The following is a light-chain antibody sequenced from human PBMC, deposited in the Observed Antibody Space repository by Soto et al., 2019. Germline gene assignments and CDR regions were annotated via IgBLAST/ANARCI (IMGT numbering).Light chain of an antibody. CDR2: GHN. CDR1: YSNIGAGYE. Sequence: QSVLTQPPSVSGAPGQRVTISCTGSYSNIGAGYEVHWYQQIPGTAPKLLISGHNNRPSGVPDRFSGSKSGTSASLAISGLQSEDEADYHCAAWDDSLKGPVFGGGTKLTVL. CDR3: AAWDDSLKGPV. J-gene: IGLJ3*02. V-gene: IGLV1-40*01.